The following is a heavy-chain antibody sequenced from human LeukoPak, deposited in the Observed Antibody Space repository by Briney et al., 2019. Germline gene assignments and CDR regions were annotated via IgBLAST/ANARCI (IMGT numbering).Heavy chain of an antibody. CDR2: TFTSGGT. V-gene: IGHV4-4*09. CDR1: GGSMRLYY. D-gene: IGHD1-26*01. CDR3: ARQPFPLREDHFDF. Sequence: PSETLSLTCTLSGGSMRLYYGSWMRQTPGKGLECIGYTFTSGGTNNNPSLKSRVAISMDSSKNQYSLKMTSVTAADTAVYYCARQPFPLREDHFDFWGQGTLVTVSS. J-gene: IGHJ4*02.